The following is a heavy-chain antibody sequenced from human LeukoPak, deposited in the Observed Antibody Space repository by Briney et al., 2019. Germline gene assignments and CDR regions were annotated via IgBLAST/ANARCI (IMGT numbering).Heavy chain of an antibody. J-gene: IGHJ5*02. CDR3: ARASFNVVFGNWFDP. CDR2: VYYSGST. D-gene: IGHD2-8*01. V-gene: IGHV4-39*01. Sequence: SETLSLTCTVSSGSIGSSSNYWGWIRQAPGKGLEWIGNVYYSGSTFYNPSLKSRVTISVDTYKNQSSMKLRSVTAADTAIYYCARASFNVVFGNWFDPWGEGTLVTVSS. CDR1: SGSIGSSSNY.